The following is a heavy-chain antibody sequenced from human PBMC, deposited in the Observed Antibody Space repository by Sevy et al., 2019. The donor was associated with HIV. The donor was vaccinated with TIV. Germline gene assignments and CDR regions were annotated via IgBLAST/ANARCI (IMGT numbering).Heavy chain of an antibody. D-gene: IGHD2-2*01. CDR3: ARGYCSNTKCQTDY. J-gene: IGHJ4*02. Sequence: GGSLRLSCAASGFTFSNYAMNWVRQAPGKGLEWVSGISGSGGRTFYADSVKGRFTISRDNSKNTLYLQMNSLRVEDTAIYFCARGYCSNTKCQTDYWGQGTLVTVSS. CDR2: ISGSGGRT. V-gene: IGHV3-23*01. CDR1: GFTFSNYA.